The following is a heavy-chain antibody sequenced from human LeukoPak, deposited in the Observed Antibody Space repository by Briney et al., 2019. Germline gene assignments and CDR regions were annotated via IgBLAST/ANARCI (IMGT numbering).Heavy chain of an antibody. Sequence: PSETLSLTCTVSGGSISSSSYYWGWIRQPPGKGLEWIGSIYYSGSTYYNPSLKSRVTIFVDTSKNQFSLKLSSVTAADTAVYYCASLRYCSGGSCRYPFYWYFDLWGRGTLVTVSS. J-gene: IGHJ2*01. CDR3: ASLRYCSGGSCRYPFYWYFDL. D-gene: IGHD2-15*01. CDR2: IYYSGST. CDR1: GGSISSSSYY. V-gene: IGHV4-39*01.